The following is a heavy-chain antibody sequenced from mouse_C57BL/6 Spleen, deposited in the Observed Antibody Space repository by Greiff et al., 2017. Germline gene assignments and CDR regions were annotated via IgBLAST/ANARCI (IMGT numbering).Heavy chain of an antibody. CDR3: AREVSLYFDY. J-gene: IGHJ2*01. Sequence: QVQLKESGAELVKPGASVKISCKASGYAFSSYWMNWVKQRPGKGLEWIGQIYPGDGDTNYNGKFKGKATLTADKSSSTAYMQLSSLTSEDSAVYFCAREVSLYFDYWGQGTTLTVSS. CDR2: IYPGDGDT. V-gene: IGHV1-80*01. CDR1: GYAFSSYW.